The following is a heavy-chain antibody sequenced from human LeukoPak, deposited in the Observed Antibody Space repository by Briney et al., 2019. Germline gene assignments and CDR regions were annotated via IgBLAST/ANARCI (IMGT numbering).Heavy chain of an antibody. CDR2: IYYSGST. J-gene: IGHJ4*02. CDR3: ARDLGDGYNRGGY. CDR1: GGSISSYY. Sequence: SETLSLTCTVSGGSISSYYWSWIRQPPGKGLEWIGYIYYSGSTNYNPSLKSRVTISVDTSKNQFSLKLSSVTAADTAVYYCARDLGDGYNRGGYWGQGTLVTVSS. D-gene: IGHD5-24*01. V-gene: IGHV4-59*01.